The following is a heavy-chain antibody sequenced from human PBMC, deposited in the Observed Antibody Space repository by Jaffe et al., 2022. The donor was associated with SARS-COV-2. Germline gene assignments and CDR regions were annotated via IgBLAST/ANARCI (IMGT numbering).Heavy chain of an antibody. Sequence: EVQLVESGGGLVQPGGSLRLSCAASGFTFGIYWMKWVRQAPGKGLEWVATSTPDGSTKYYVDSVKGRFTISRDNAKNSFYLQMNSLRAEDTALYYCVRDDGDSWGQGTPVIVSS. CDR1: GFTFGIYW. V-gene: IGHV3-7*01. CDR2: STPDGSTK. J-gene: IGHJ4*02. CDR3: VRDDGDS.